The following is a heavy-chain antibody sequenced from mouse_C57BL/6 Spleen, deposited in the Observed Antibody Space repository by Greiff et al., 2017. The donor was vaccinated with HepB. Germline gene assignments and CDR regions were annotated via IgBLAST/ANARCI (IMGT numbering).Heavy chain of an antibody. CDR1: GYTFTSYW. J-gene: IGHJ1*03. CDR3: ARPYYGSSYGYFDV. V-gene: IGHV1-55*01. CDR2: IYPGSGST. Sequence: VQLQQSGAELVKPGASVKMSCKASGYTFTSYWITWVKQRPGQGLEWIGDIYPGSGSTNYNEKFKSKATLTVDTSSSTAYMQLSSLTSEDSAVYYCARPYYGSSYGYFDVWGTGTTVTVSS. D-gene: IGHD1-1*01.